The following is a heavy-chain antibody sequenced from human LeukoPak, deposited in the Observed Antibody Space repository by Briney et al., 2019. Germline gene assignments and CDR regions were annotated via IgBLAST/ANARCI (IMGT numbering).Heavy chain of an antibody. CDR2: ITSSGSPT. J-gene: IGHJ3*02. D-gene: IGHD2-15*01. V-gene: IGHV3-48*03. CDR3: ARDISSSTRAFDI. CDR1: GFTFSSYE. Sequence: GGSLRLSCAASGFTFSSYEMNWVRQAPGKGLEWISFITSSGSPTFYADSVKGRLTIFRDTAKNSLFLQMNNLRGEDTAVYHCARDISSSTRAFDIWGQGTMVTVS.